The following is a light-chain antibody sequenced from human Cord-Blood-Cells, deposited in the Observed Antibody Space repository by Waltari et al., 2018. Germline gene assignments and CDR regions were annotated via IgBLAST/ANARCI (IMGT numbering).Light chain of an antibody. CDR3: SSYTSSSTLV. CDR2: DVS. J-gene: IGLJ2*01. V-gene: IGLV2-14*01. CDR1: SSDVGGYNY. Sequence: QSALTQPASVSGSPGQSITISCTGTSSDVGGYNYVPWYKQHPGKAPKLRIYDVSKRPSGVSNRFSGSKTGNTASMTISGLQAEDEADYYCSSYTSSSTLVFGGGTKLTVL.